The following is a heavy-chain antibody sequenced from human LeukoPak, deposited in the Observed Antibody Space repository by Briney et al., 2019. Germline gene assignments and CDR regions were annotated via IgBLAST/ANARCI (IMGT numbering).Heavy chain of an antibody. CDR2: ISYDGSNK. D-gene: IGHD3-22*01. CDR1: GFTFSSYA. J-gene: IGHJ4*02. CDR3: AKDGGSSGYSLDY. V-gene: IGHV3-30*18. Sequence: GGSLRLSCAASGFTFSSYAMSWVRQAPGKGLEWVAVISYDGSNKYYADSVKGRFTISRDNSKNTLYLQMNSLRAEDTAVYYCAKDGGSSGYSLDYWGQGTLVTVSS.